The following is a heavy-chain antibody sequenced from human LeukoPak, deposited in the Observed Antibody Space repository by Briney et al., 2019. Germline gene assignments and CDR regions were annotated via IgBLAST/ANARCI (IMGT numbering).Heavy chain of an antibody. CDR1: GFTFSDYY. CDR2: ISRGGSTT. Sequence: GGSLRLSCAASGFTFSDYYMSWIRQAPGKGLEWVSYISRGGSTTYYVDSVKGRFTISRDNAKNSLYLQMNSLRAEDTAVYHCVRGVSISSSWYNDIWGQGTMVIVSS. V-gene: IGHV3-11*01. D-gene: IGHD6-13*01. J-gene: IGHJ3*02. CDR3: VRGVSISSSWYNDI.